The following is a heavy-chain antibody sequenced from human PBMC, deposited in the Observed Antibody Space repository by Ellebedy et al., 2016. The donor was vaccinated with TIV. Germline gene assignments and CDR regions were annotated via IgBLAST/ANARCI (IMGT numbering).Heavy chain of an antibody. CDR3: AKEDGLRGRGMDV. Sequence: ASVKVSCKVSGHTLMELSMHWVRQAPGKGLEWVGGFDPEYGRAIYAQKFQGRVTMTEDTSTDTVYMELSSLRSEDTAVYYCAKEDGLRGRGMDVWGQGTTVTVSS. V-gene: IGHV1-24*01. J-gene: IGHJ6*02. CDR2: FDPEYGRA. D-gene: IGHD3-16*01. CDR1: GHTLMELS.